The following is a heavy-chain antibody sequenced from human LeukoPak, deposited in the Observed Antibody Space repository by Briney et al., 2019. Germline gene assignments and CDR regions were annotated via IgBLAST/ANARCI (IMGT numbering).Heavy chain of an antibody. CDR2: INYSGST. CDR3: ARRGNWGFFDY. CDR1: GGSISSNY. Sequence: SETLSLTCTVSGGSISSNYWSWIRQPPGKGLEWIGYINYSGSTNYNPSLKSRVTISVDTSKNLFSLKLTSVTAADTAVYYCARRGNWGFFDYWGQGTLVTVSS. J-gene: IGHJ4*02. D-gene: IGHD7-27*01. V-gene: IGHV4-59*01.